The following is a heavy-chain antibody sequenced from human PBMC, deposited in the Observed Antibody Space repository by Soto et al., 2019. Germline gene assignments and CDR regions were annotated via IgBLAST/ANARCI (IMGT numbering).Heavy chain of an antibody. V-gene: IGHV4-39*01. D-gene: IGHD3-10*01. J-gene: IGHJ6*03. Sequence: PSETLSLTCTVSDDSITSGAYYWGLIRQPPGKGLEWIGTIQYRGSTYYNPSLKSRVTMSLDTSKNQYSLRLSSVTAADTAVYYCARYYYGSGSYYNAYYMDVWGKGTTVTVSS. CDR2: IQYRGST. CDR3: ARYYYGSGSYYNAYYMDV. CDR1: DDSITSGAYY.